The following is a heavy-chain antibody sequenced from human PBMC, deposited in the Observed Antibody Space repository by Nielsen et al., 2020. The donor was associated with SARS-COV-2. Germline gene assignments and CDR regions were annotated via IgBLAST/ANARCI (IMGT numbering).Heavy chain of an antibody. CDR2: ISHSGTT. V-gene: IGHV4-34*01. J-gene: IGHJ4*02. CDR3: ARGTVTLDY. Sequence: SETLSLTCAVSGESFSGYYQWSWIRQPPGKGLEWIGEISHSGTTNYNPSLKSRVTMSLDSSKNQFSLKLRSVTAADTAVYYCARGTVTLDYWGQGTLVTVSS. D-gene: IGHD4-17*01. CDR1: GESFSGYY.